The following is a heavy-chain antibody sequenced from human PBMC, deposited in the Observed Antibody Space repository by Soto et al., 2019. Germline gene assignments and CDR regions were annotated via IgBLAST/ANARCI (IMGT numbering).Heavy chain of an antibody. V-gene: IGHV1-69*02. CDR1: GDTFNFYS. D-gene: IGHD3-10*01. CDR3: ASNYGSGDRDFDS. Sequence: QVQLVQSGAEVKSAGSSVKVSCKSSGDTFNFYSINWVRQAPRLGLEWVGRVNPILSMANYAQRFQRRVTMTADKSTGTAYMELRSLRSEDTAIYYCASNYGSGDRDFDSWGQGGLVTVSS. J-gene: IGHJ4*02. CDR2: VNPILSMA.